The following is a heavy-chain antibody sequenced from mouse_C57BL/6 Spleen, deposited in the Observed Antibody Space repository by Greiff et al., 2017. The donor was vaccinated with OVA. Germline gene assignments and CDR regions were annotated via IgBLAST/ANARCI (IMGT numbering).Heavy chain of an antibody. Sequence: EVKLVESEGGLVQPGSSMKLSCTASGFTFSDYYMAWVRQVPEKGLEWVANINSDGRSTYYLDSLKSRFIISRDNAKNILYLQMSSLKSEDTATYYGARVLYDGYYVEAMDYWGQGTSVTVSS. V-gene: IGHV5-16*01. CDR2: INSDGRST. CDR3: ARVLYDGYYVEAMDY. J-gene: IGHJ4*01. CDR1: GFTFSDYY. D-gene: IGHD2-3*01.